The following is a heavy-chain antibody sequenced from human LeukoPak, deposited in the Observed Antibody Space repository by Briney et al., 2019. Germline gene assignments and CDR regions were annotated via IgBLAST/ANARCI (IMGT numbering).Heavy chain of an antibody. J-gene: IGHJ4*02. D-gene: IGHD3-10*01. CDR3: ARLRVRGVSDY. CDR1: GGSFSGYY. CDR2: INHSGST. Sequence: SETLSLTCAVYGGSFSGYYWSWIRQSPGKGLEWIGEINHSGSTNYNPSLKSRVTISVDTSKNQFSLKLSSVTAADTAVYYCARLRVRGVSDYWGQGTLVTVSS. V-gene: IGHV4-34*01.